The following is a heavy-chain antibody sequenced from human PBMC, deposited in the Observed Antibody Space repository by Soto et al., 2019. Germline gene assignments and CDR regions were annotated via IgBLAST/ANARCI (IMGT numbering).Heavy chain of an antibody. CDR3: ARVPGP. Sequence: PSETLSLTCTVSGGSMSGYYWSWIRRPPGKGLEWIGYIYSSGSTNYNPYLKSRVTISVDTSKNQFSLKPSSVTAADTAVYYCARVPGPWGQGTLVTVSS. D-gene: IGHD2-2*01. CDR2: IYSSGST. J-gene: IGHJ5*02. V-gene: IGHV4-59*12. CDR1: GGSMSGYY.